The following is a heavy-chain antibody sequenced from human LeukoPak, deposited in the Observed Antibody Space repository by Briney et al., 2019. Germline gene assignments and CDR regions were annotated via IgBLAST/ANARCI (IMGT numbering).Heavy chain of an antibody. CDR3: AKDQGSSGYYYVSWFDP. D-gene: IGHD3-22*01. CDR1: GFTFDDYA. J-gene: IGHJ5*02. CDR2: ISGDGGST. V-gene: IGHV3-43*02. Sequence: GGSLRLSCAASGFTFDDYAMHWVRQAPGKGLEGVSLISGDGGSTYYADSVKGRFTISRDNSKNSLYLQMNSLRTEDTALYYCAKDQGSSGYYYVSWFDPWGQGTLVTVSS.